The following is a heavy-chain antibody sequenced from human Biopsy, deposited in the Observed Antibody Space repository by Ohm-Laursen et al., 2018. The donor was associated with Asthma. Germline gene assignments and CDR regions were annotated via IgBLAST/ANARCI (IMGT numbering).Heavy chain of an antibody. CDR3: ARTYYDFLTGQVNDVFAT. D-gene: IGHD3-9*01. V-gene: IGHV1-3*01. CDR2: INAGNGNT. J-gene: IGHJ3*02. Sequence: AASVKVSCKSSGYTFINYAIHWVRQAPGQRLEWMGWINAGNGNTKYSQKFQGRVTITRDTSASTAYMDLSSLRSEDTAVYYCARTYYDFLTGQVNDVFATWGQGTMVTVSS. CDR1: GYTFINYA.